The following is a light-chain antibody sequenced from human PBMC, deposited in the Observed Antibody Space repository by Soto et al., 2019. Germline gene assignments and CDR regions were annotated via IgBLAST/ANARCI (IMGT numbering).Light chain of an antibody. Sequence: DVVMTQSPLSLPVTLGQPASISCRSSQSLVYSDGNTYLSWFHQRPGQSPRRLIYKISNRDSGVPDRFSGSGSGTDFTLKISRVEADDVGVYFCMQGSNWPYTFGQGTKLEIK. J-gene: IGKJ2*01. V-gene: IGKV2-30*01. CDR1: QSLVYSDGNTY. CDR2: KIS. CDR3: MQGSNWPYT.